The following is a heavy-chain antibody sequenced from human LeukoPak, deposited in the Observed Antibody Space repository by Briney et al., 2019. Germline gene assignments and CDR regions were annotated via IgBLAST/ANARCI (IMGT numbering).Heavy chain of an antibody. CDR1: GFTFRDYY. J-gene: IGHJ4*02. CDR3: ARDPDSENMYSNGWYGRAY. D-gene: IGHD6-19*01. CDR2: ISSSGGKI. Sequence: GGSLRLSCAASGFTFRDYYMAWIRQAPGKGLEWISYISSSGGKILYADSVKGRFTFSRDNAKNSLYLQMNSLRAEDTAVYYCARDPDSENMYSNGWYGRAYWGQGTLVTVSS. V-gene: IGHV3-11*04.